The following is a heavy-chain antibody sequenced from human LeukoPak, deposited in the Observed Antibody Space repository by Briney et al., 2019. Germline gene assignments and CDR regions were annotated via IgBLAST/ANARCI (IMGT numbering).Heavy chain of an antibody. D-gene: IGHD3-16*01. CDR1: GGSFSGYY. J-gene: IGHJ4*02. CDR2: INHSGST. V-gene: IGHV4-34*01. Sequence: SETLSLTCAVYGGSFSGYYWSWIRQPPGKGLEWIGEINHSGSTNYNPSLKSRVTISVDTSKNQFSLKLSSVTAADTAVYYCARGVGLTQGGAFDFWGQGTLVTVSS. CDR3: ARGVGLTQGGAFDF.